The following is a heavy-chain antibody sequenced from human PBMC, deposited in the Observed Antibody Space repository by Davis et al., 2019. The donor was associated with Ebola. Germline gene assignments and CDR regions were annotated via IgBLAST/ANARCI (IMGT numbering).Heavy chain of an antibody. CDR2: ISYDGSNK. CDR1: GFTFSSYA. J-gene: IGHJ6*02. D-gene: IGHD1-26*01. CDR3: ARDPRELRGYYYGMDV. V-gene: IGHV3-30-3*01. Sequence: GGSLRLSCAASGFTFSSYAMHWVRQAPGKGLEWVAVISYDGSNKYYADSVKGRFTISRDNSKNTLYLQMNSLRAEDTAVYYCARDPRELRGYYYGMDVWGQGTTVTVSS.